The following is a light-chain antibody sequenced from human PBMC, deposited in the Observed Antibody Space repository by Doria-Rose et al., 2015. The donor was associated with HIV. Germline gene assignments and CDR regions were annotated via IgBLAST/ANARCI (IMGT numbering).Light chain of an antibody. CDR2: SAN. J-gene: IGLJ1*01. CDR1: SSNIGAGFD. V-gene: IGLV1-40*01. CDR3: QPYDSSLSGYV. Sequence: SVSGAPGQRVTISCTGSSSNIGAGFDVHWYQQLPGTAPKLLIYSANNRPSGVPDRFSGSKVGTSASLAITGLQADDDADYYCQPYDSSLSGYVFGTGTKVTVL.